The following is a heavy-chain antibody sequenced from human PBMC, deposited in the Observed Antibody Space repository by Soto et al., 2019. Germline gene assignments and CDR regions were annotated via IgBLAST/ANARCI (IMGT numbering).Heavy chain of an antibody. Sequence: QVQLVESGGGVVQPGRSLRLSCAASGFTFSSYAMHWVRQAPGKGLEWVAVISYDGSNKYYADSVKGRFTISRDNSKNTLYLQMNSLRAEDTAVYYCARVDIAVALSENDYWGQGTLVTVSS. CDR1: GFTFSSYA. D-gene: IGHD6-19*01. J-gene: IGHJ4*02. V-gene: IGHV3-30-3*01. CDR2: ISYDGSNK. CDR3: ARVDIAVALSENDY.